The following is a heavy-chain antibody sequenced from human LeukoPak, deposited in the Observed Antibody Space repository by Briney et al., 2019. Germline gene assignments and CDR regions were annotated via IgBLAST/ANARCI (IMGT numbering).Heavy chain of an antibody. CDR2: VYNSGST. V-gene: IGHV4-59*01. Sequence: SETLSLTCAVYGGSFSGYYWSWIRQPPGKGLEWIGYVYNSGSTDYNPSLKSRVTISVDTSKSQFSLRLNSVTAADTAVYYCARDGDTTVVIDAFDIWGRGTLVTVSS. J-gene: IGHJ3*02. CDR3: ARDGDTTVVIDAFDI. D-gene: IGHD1-1*01. CDR1: GGSFSGYY.